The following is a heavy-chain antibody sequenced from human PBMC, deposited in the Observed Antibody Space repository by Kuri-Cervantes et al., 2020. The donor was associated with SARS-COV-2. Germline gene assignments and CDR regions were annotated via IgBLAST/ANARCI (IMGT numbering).Heavy chain of an antibody. V-gene: IGHV4-34*01. CDR3: ARTLASITGTYMDV. Sequence: SETLSLTCAVYGGSFSGYYWGWIRQPPGKGLEWIGSIYYSGSTYYNPSLKSRVTISVDTSKNQFSLKLSSVTAADTAVYYCARTLASITGTYMDVWGKGTTVTVSS. CDR2: IYYSGST. J-gene: IGHJ6*03. CDR1: GGSFSGYY. D-gene: IGHD1-7*01.